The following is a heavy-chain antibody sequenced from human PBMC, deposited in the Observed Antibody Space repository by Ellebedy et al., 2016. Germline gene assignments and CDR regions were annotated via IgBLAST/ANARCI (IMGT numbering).Heavy chain of an antibody. Sequence: SETLSLXCTVSGGSVRNYFWSWIRQPPGTGLEWIGEINHRTSTNYNPSLKSRVTISVDTSKNQFSLKLSSVTPADTAVYYCARAIIGNYYMDAWGKGTTVTVSS. V-gene: IGHV4-34*01. CDR3: ARAIIGNYYMDA. CDR2: INHRTST. D-gene: IGHD3-10*01. CDR1: GGSVRNYF. J-gene: IGHJ6*03.